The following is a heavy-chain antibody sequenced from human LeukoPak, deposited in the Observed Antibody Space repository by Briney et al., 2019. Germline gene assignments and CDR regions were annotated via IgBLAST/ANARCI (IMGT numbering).Heavy chain of an antibody. D-gene: IGHD3-10*01. V-gene: IGHV3-21*01. CDR1: GFTFSSYS. Sequence: TGGSLRLSCAASGFTFSSYSMNWVRQAPGKGLEWVSSISSSSSYIYYADSVKGRFTISRDNAKNSLYLQMNSLRAEDTAVYYCAREGDYYGLGSYFNHDAFDIWGQGTMVTVSS. J-gene: IGHJ3*02. CDR3: AREGDYYGLGSYFNHDAFDI. CDR2: ISSSSSYI.